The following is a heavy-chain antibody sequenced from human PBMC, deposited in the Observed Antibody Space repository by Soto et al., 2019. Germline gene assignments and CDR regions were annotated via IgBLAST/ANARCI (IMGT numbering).Heavy chain of an antibody. V-gene: IGHV3-30-3*01. D-gene: IGHD6-13*01. CDR2: ISYDGSNK. J-gene: IGHJ6*02. CDR3: ARAGYSSGWYQSFYYYYGMDV. CDR1: GFTFSSYA. Sequence: LSCAASGFTFSSYAMHWVRQAPGKGLEWVAVISYDGSNKYYADSVKGRFTISRDNSKNTLYLQMNSLRAEDTAVYYCARAGYSSGWYQSFYYYYGMDVWGQGTTVTVSS.